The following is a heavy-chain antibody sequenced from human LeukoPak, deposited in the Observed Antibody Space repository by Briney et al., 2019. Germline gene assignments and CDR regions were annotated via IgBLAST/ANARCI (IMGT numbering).Heavy chain of an antibody. J-gene: IGHJ3*02. Sequence: PGGSLTLSCIVSGFTFNNYWMNWVRQAPGKGLEWVANIKQDGSARYYVDSVKGRFTIPRDNAENSLYLQMNSLRVEDTAVYYCARDVRATGALDMWGQGTLLTVSS. CDR3: ARDVRATGALDM. CDR1: GFTFNNYW. CDR2: IKQDGSAR. V-gene: IGHV3-7*04.